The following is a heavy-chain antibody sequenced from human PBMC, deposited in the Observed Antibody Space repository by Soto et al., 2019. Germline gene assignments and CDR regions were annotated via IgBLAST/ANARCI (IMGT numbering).Heavy chain of an antibody. CDR1: GGSFSGYY. CDR3: ARGPPLGY. CDR2: INHSGST. V-gene: IGHV4-34*01. Sequence: PSETLSLTCAVYGGSFSGYYWTWIRQPPWTGLEWIGEINHSGSTNYNPSLKSRVTISVDTSKNQFSLKLTSVTAADTAVYYCARGPPLGYWGQGTLVTVS. J-gene: IGHJ4*02.